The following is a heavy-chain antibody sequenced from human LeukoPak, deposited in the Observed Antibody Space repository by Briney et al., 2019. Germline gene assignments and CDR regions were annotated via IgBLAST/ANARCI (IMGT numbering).Heavy chain of an antibody. CDR2: IYTSGST. D-gene: IGHD3-9*01. CDR1: GGSISSGSYY. V-gene: IGHV4-61*02. CDR3: ARDNRLRYFDWFTEPNWFDP. J-gene: IGHJ5*02. Sequence: SQTLSLTCTVSGGSISSGSYYWSWIRQPAGKGLEWIGRIYTSGSTNYNPSLKSRVTISVDTSKNQFSLKLSSVTAADTAVYYCARDNRLRYFDWFTEPNWFDPWGQGTLVTVSS.